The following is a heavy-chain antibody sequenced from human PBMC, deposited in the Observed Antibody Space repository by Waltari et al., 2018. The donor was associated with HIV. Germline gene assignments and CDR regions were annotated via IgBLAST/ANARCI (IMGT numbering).Heavy chain of an antibody. V-gene: IGHV3-9*01. J-gene: IGHJ6*02. Sequence: EVKLVESGGGLVQPGRSLRLSCATSGFPFGDDAMHWVRQAPGKVLEWVSVISWNSGTIAYADSVKGRFTISRDNAKNYLYLQMSSLRIEDTAFYYCAKDWGAVAGSYGMDVWGQGTTVTVSS. CDR2: ISWNSGTI. D-gene: IGHD6-19*01. CDR3: AKDWGAVAGSYGMDV. CDR1: GFPFGDDA.